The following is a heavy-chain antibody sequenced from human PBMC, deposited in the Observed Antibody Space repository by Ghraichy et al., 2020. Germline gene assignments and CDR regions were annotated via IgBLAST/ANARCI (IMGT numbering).Heavy chain of an antibody. CDR2: IYYSGST. CDR3: AREGVVGASGIDY. Sequence: GSLRLSCTVSGGSVSSGSYYWSWIRQPPGKGLEWIGYIYYSGSTNYNPSLKSRVTISVDTSKNQFSLKLSSVTAADTAVYYCAREGVVGASGIDYWGQGTLVTVSS. D-gene: IGHD1-26*01. V-gene: IGHV4-61*01. CDR1: GGSVSSGSYY. J-gene: IGHJ4*02.